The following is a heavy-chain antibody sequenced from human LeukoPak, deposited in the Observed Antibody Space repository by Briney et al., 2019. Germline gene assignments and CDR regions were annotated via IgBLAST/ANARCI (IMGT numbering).Heavy chain of an antibody. D-gene: IGHD6-19*01. V-gene: IGHV3-23*01. J-gene: IGHJ4*02. Sequence: PGGSLRLSCAASGFIFSNYAMSWVRQAPGKGLEWVSGISGSGDSTYYADSVKGRFTISRDNSKNTLYLQMSSLRAEDTAIYYCASHWDMAVAANWGQGTLVTVSS. CDR2: ISGSGDST. CDR1: GFIFSNYA. CDR3: ASHWDMAVAAN.